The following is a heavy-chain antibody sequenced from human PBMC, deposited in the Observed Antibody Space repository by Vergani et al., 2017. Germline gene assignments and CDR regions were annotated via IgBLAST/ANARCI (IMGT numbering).Heavy chain of an antibody. D-gene: IGHD4-17*01. Sequence: EVQLVESGGVVVQPGGSLRLSCAASGFTFDDYTMHWVRQAPGKGLEWVSLISWDGGSTYYADSVKGRFTISRDNSKNTLYLQMNSLRAEDTAVYYCAKERGPYGRAIAYMDVWGKGTTVTVSS. J-gene: IGHJ6*03. CDR2: ISWDGGST. V-gene: IGHV3-43*01. CDR1: GFTFDDYT. CDR3: AKERGPYGRAIAYMDV.